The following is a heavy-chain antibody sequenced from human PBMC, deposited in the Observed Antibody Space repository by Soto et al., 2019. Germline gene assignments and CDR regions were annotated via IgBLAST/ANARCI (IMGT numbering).Heavy chain of an antibody. CDR2: IYYRGST. V-gene: IGHV4-59*08. CDR3: ARQGGIAAAGHNWFDP. Sequence: QVQLQESGPGLVKPSETLSLTCTVSGGSISSYYWSWIRQPPGKGLEWMGYIYYRGSTNSNPSLTSPVTIPVDTSKNQFSLKLSSVSAADTAVYYCARQGGIAAAGHNWFDPWGQGTLVTVSS. CDR1: GGSISSYY. J-gene: IGHJ5*02. D-gene: IGHD6-13*01.